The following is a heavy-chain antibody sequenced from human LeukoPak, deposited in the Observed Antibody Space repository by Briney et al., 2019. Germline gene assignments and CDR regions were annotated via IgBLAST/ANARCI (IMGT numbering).Heavy chain of an antibody. V-gene: IGHV3-48*01. Sequence: PGGSLRLSCAASGFTFSSYSMNWVRQAPGKGLEWVSYISSSRSTIYYADSVKGRFTISRDNAKNSLYLQMNSLRAEDTAVYYCAKKLAAAGSFDYWGQGTLVTVSS. CDR2: ISSSRSTI. CDR1: GFTFSSYS. D-gene: IGHD6-13*01. J-gene: IGHJ4*02. CDR3: AKKLAAAGSFDY.